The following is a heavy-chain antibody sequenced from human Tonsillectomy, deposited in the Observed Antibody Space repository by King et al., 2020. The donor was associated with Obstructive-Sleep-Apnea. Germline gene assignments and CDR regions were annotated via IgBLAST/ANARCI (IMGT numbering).Heavy chain of an antibody. CDR1: GFTFSNAW. J-gene: IGHJ5*02. Sequence: VQLVESGGGLVKPGGSLRLSCAASGFTFSNAWMSWVRQAPGKGLEWVGRIKSKTDGGTTDYAAPLKGRFIILRDDSKNTLYLQMNSLKTEDTAVYYCTTDGCSSTSCYDNWFDPWGQGTLVTVSS. CDR2: IKSKTDGGTT. D-gene: IGHD2-2*01. V-gene: IGHV3-15*01. CDR3: TTDGCSSTSCYDNWFDP.